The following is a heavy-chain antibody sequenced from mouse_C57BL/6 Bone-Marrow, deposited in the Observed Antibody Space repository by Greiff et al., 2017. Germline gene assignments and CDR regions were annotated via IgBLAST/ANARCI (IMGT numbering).Heavy chain of an antibody. Sequence: EVKLMEFWGGLVKPGGSLKIPCSTSGFPFSCYCIVWVRQNPEKKLEWVATISDGGSYTYYPDNVKGRFTISRDNAKNNLYLQMSHLKSEDTAMYYCARYGYDGAWFAYWGQGTLVTVSA. J-gene: IGHJ3*01. CDR3: ARYGYDGAWFAY. D-gene: IGHD2-2*01. CDR1: GFPFSCYC. CDR2: ISDGGSYT. V-gene: IGHV5-4*03.